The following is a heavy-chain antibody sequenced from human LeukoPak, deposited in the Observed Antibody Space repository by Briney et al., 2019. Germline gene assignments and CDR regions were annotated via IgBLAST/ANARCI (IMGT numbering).Heavy chain of an antibody. V-gene: IGHV3-30*18. CDR1: GFTFSSYG. Sequence: GGSLRLSCAASGFTFSSYGMHWVRQAPGKGLEWVAVISYDGSNKYYADSVKGRFTISRDNSKNTLYLQMNSLRAEDTAVYYCANNPDYGDYMDVWGKGTTVTVSS. D-gene: IGHD4-17*01. CDR3: ANNPDYGDYMDV. CDR2: ISYDGSNK. J-gene: IGHJ6*03.